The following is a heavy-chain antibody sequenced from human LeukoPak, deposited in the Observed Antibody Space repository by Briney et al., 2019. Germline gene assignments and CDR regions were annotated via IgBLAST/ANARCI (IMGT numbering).Heavy chain of an antibody. J-gene: IGHJ4*02. CDR1: GFTFSSYA. V-gene: IGHV3-30-3*01. CDR2: ISYDGSNK. CDR3: ARDMYYYDSSGYGQLGY. Sequence: GGSLRLSCAASGFTFSSYAMHWVRQAPGKGLEWVAVISYDGSNKYYADSVKGRFTISRDNSKNTLYLQMNSLRAEDTAVYYCARDMYYYDSSGYGQLGYWGQGTLVTVSS. D-gene: IGHD3-22*01.